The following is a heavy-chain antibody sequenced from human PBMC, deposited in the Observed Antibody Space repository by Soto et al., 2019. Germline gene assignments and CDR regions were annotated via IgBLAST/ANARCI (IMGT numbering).Heavy chain of an antibody. V-gene: IGHV3-74*01. CDR1: GFSLSVYW. D-gene: IGHD6-19*01. CDR3: VRVLKSIGWDNDIFDI. J-gene: IGHJ3*02. CDR2: IDTYGSAT. Sequence: GGSMRLSCAASGFSLSVYWRHWVRQAPGKGLAWVSRIDTYGSATKYADSVEGRFSISKDNAENTLYLQMNNLRADDTAVYYCVRVLKSIGWDNDIFDIWGQGAMVTVS.